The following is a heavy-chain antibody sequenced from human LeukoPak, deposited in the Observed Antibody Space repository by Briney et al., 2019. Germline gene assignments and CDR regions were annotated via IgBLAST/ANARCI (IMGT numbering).Heavy chain of an antibody. CDR1: DGSFGGYY. D-gene: IGHD5-24*01. Sequence: SETLSLTCAVYDGSFGGYYWSWIRQPPGKGLEWIGEIDHSGSTNYNPSLKSRVTISLDTSKSQFSLKVRYVTAADTAVYYCARVGDGYNVRHDAFDIWGQGTMVTVSS. J-gene: IGHJ3*02. V-gene: IGHV4-34*01. CDR3: ARVGDGYNVRHDAFDI. CDR2: IDHSGST.